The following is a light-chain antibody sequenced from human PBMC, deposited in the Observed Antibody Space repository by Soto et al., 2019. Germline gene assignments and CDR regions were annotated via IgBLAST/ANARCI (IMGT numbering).Light chain of an antibody. J-gene: IGKJ1*01. Sequence: ELVMTQSPATLSVSPGERATLSCRASQSVSSKLAWYQQKPGQAPRVLIHGASTRATGIPARFSGSGSGTEFTLTISSLQSEDFAVYYCQHYNDWPPTWTLGQGTKV. CDR1: QSVSSK. CDR2: GAS. V-gene: IGKV3-15*01. CDR3: QHYNDWPPTWT.